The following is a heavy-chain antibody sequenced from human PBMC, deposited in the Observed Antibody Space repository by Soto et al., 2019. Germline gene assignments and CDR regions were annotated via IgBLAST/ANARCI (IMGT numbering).Heavy chain of an antibody. V-gene: IGHV1-69*13. J-gene: IGHJ6*01. CDR1: GGTFSSYA. D-gene: IGHD2-21*01. CDR2: IIPIFGTA. CDR3: ARVNWGGGNVSDGMDV. Sequence: SVKVSFKASGGTFSSYAISWVRQAPGQGLEWMGGIIPIFGTANYAQKFQGRVTITADESTSTAYMELSSLRSEDTAVYYCARVNWGGGNVSDGMDVWGQGSTVTVSS.